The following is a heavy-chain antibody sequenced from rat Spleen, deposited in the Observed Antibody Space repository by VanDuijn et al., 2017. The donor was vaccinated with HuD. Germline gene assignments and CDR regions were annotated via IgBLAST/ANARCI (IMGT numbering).Heavy chain of an antibody. CDR3: TSPFRWFAY. J-gene: IGHJ3*01. CDR2: MTYNGDT. V-gene: IGHV2-63*01. Sequence: QVQLKESGPGLVQPSQTLSLTCTVSGFSLSSYGVIWVRQPPGKGLEWMGRMTYNGDTSYNSALISRLSISRDTSKNQVFLKMNSLQTEDTAIYFCTSPFRWFAYWGQGTLVTVSS. CDR1: GFSLSSYG.